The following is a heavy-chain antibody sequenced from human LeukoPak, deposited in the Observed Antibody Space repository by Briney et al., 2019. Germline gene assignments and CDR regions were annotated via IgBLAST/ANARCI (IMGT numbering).Heavy chain of an antibody. CDR1: GFTFSNYA. V-gene: IGHV3-23*01. D-gene: IGHD6-19*01. J-gene: IGHJ3*02. CDR3: AKDRKAVAGPIDAFDI. Sequence: GGSLRLSCAASGFTFSNYAMGWVRQAPGKGLEWVSAISASGGSTYYAASVRGRFTVSRDNSKNTLYLQINSLRAEDTAVFYCAKDRKAVAGPIDAFDIWGEGKTVTVSS. CDR2: ISASGGST.